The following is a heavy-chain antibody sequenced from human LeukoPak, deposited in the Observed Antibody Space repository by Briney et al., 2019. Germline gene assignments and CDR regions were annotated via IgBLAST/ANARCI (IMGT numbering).Heavy chain of an antibody. CDR3: ARLLSTVTRAFDI. D-gene: IGHD4-17*01. CDR1: GYTFTGYY. CDR2: ISAYNGNT. V-gene: IGHV1-18*04. Sequence: VASVKVSCKASGYTFTGYYMHWVRQAPGQGLEWMGWISAYNGNTNYAQKLQGRVTMTTDTPTSTAYMELRSLRSDDTAVYYCARLLSTVTRAFDIWGQGTMVTVSS. J-gene: IGHJ3*02.